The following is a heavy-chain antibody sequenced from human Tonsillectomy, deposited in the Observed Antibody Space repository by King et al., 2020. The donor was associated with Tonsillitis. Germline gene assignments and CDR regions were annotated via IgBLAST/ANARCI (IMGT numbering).Heavy chain of an antibody. J-gene: IGHJ5*02. CDR3: ASDGLSGGYEFGFDP. V-gene: IGHV4-59*01. CDR2: IYYSGST. D-gene: IGHD5-12*01. CDR1: GGSISSYY. Sequence: QLQESGPGLVKPSETLSLTCTVSGGSISSYYWSWIRQPPGKGLEWIGYIYYSGSTNYNPSLTSRVTISVDTSKIQFSLKLSSVTAADTAVYYCASDGLSGGYEFGFDPWGQGTLVTVSS.